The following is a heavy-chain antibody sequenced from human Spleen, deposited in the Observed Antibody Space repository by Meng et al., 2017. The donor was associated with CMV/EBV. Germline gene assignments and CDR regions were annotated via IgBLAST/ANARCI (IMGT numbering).Heavy chain of an antibody. J-gene: IGHJ3*01. D-gene: IGHD3-9*01. CDR1: GYSFTNYW. V-gene: IGHV5-51*01. CDR3: ARPGATGYYTDTFDL. Sequence: GESLKISCKTSGYSFTNYWIGWVRQMPGKGLEWMGIIYPSDSDTKYGPSFEGQVTISADNYISTAYLQWSSLKASDSAVYYCARPGATGYYTDTFDLWGRGTLVTVSS. CDR2: IYPSDSDT.